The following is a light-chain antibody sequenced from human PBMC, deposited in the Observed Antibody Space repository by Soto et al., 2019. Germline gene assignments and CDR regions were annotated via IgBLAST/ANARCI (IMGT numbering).Light chain of an antibody. CDR3: QQSGT. J-gene: IGKJ2*01. V-gene: IGKV3-20*01. CDR2: GAS. CDR1: QSVSSSY. Sequence: EIVLTQSPGTLSSSPGERATLSCRASQSVSSSYLAWYQQKPGQAPRLLIYGASSRATGIPDRFSGSGSGTDFTLTISRLEPEDFAVYYCQQSGTFGQGTKLEIK.